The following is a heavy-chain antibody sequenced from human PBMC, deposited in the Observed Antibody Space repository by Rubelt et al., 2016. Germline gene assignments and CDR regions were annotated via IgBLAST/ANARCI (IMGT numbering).Heavy chain of an antibody. V-gene: IGHV3-30*14. D-gene: IGHD3-10*01. CDR2: ISNDGSNK. J-gene: IGHJ5*02. CDR1: GFTFSNYA. Sequence: QVQLVESGGGVVQPGGSLRFSCAASGFTFSNYAMHWVRQAPGKGLEWVAVISNDGSNKYYADSVKGRFTISRDNSKNTLYLQMNSRRVEDTAVYYCTSFYGGFDPWGQGALVTVSS. CDR3: TSFYGGFDP.